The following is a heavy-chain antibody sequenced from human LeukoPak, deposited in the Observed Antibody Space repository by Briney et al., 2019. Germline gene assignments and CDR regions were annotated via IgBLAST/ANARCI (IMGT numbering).Heavy chain of an antibody. V-gene: IGHV1-69*05. CDR1: GGTFSSYA. CDR2: IIPIFGTA. D-gene: IGHD2-2*01. Sequence: SVKVSCKASGGTFSSYAISWVRQAPGQGLEWMGGIIPIFGTANYAQKFQGRVTITTDESTSTAYMELRSLRSDDTAVYYCARGIVVPAAMYDYWGQGTLVTVSS. J-gene: IGHJ4*02. CDR3: ARGIVVPAAMYDY.